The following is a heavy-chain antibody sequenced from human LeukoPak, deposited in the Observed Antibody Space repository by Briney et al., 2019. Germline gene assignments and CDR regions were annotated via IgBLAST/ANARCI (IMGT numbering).Heavy chain of an antibody. Sequence: QPGGSLTLSCTGSGFTFRSYGMHWVRQAPGKGLEWVAYTRDDASKTWHGGSVKGRFTISRDNSKNTLYLHMNSVRGEDTAMYYCANGDCRGGRCSSGAHWGQGTLVTVSS. CDR2: TRDDASKT. CDR3: ANGDCRGGRCSSGAH. V-gene: IGHV3-30*02. CDR1: GFTFRSYG. D-gene: IGHD2-15*01. J-gene: IGHJ4*02.